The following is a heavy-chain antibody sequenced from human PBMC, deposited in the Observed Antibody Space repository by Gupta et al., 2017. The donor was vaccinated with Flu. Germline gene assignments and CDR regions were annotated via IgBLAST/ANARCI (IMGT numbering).Heavy chain of an antibody. CDR3: ARQVRPGGTYQWYFDF. V-gene: IGHV3-7*01. J-gene: IGHJ2*01. Sequence: VRQAPGKGLEWVANIKPDESEKTYMDSVKGRFTIARDNAKSSVRLQMSSLTVEDTAVYYCARQVRPGGTYQWYFDFWGRGTLVTVSS. CDR2: IKPDESEK. D-gene: IGHD1-26*01.